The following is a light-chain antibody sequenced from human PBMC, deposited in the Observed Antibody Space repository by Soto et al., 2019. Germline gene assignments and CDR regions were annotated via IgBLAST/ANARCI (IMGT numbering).Light chain of an antibody. V-gene: IGKV3-20*01. CDR3: QYTNAHGIT. J-gene: IGKJ5*01. CDR1: QGVGNKY. CDR2: AAS. Sequence: EIALTQSPGTLSLSPGERATLSCRASQGVGNKYLAWYQQRPGQAPSLLIYAASSRATGVPDRFSGSGSGTDFTLTISRLEPEDFAVYYCQYTNAHGITFGQGTRLEIK.